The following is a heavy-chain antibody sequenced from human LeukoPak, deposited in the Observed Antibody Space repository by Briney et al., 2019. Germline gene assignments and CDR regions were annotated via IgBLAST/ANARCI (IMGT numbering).Heavy chain of an antibody. D-gene: IGHD1-26*01. V-gene: IGHV3-23*01. Sequence: GGSLRLSCATSGFTFSSYAMARVRQAPGKGLEWVSSISGSGDHTHYADSVKGRSTISRDNSKNTLYLQMNSLRVEDTAVYYCAKEQKFSGSYFSPRYWGQGTLVTVSS. J-gene: IGHJ4*02. CDR2: ISGSGDHT. CDR1: GFTFSSYA. CDR3: AKEQKFSGSYFSPRY.